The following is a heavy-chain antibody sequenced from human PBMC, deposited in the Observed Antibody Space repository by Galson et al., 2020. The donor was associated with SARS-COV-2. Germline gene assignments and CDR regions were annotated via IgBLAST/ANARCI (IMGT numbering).Heavy chain of an antibody. CDR1: GYTFTSYA. J-gene: IGHJ6*02. D-gene: IGHD2-2*01. V-gene: IGHV7-4-1*02. Sequence: ASVKVSCKASGYTFTSYAMNWVRQAPGQGLEWMGWINTNTGNPTYAQGFTGRFVFSLDTSVSTAYLQISSLKAEDTAVYYCARDLVVVVPAAIDYYYYGMDVWGQGTTVTVSS. CDR3: ARDLVVVVPAAIDYYYYGMDV. CDR2: INTNTGNP.